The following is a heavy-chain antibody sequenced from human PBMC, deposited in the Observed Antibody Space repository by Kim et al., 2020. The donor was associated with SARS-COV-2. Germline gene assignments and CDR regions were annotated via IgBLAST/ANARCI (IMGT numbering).Heavy chain of an antibody. CDR1: GGSISSGRYY. J-gene: IGHJ3*01. V-gene: IGHV4-31*03. D-gene: IGHD3-22*01. CDR2: IYYSGST. Sequence: SETLSLTCTVSGGSISSGRYYWSWIRQHPGKGLEWIGYIYYSGSTYSNPSLKSRVTISVDTSKNQFSLKLSSVTAADTAVYYCARAISITMIVVVINAFDFWGHGTMVTVSS. CDR3: ARAISITMIVVVINAFDF.